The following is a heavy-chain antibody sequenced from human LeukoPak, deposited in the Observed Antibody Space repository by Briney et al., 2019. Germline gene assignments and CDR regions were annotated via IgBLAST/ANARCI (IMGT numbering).Heavy chain of an antibody. CDR2: IKQDGSEK. CDR1: GFTFSNYW. V-gene: IGHV3-7*01. CDR3: PRRPLYGMDV. Sequence: GGSLRLSCVGSGFTFSNYWMTWVRQAPGKGLEWVANIKQDGSEKYYGDSVKGRFTISRDNAKNSLYLQMNSLRVEDTAVYYCPRRPLYGMDVWGQGTTVTVAS. D-gene: IGHD1-14*01. J-gene: IGHJ6*02.